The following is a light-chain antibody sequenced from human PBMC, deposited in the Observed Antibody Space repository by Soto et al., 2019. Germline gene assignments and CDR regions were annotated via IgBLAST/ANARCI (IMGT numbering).Light chain of an antibody. CDR3: QQYYSTPPT. Sequence: DIVMTQSPDSLAVSLGERATINCKSSQSVLYSSNNKNYLAWYQQKPGQPPKLLIYWASTRESGVPDRFSGIGSGTAFTLTISSLQAEDVAVYYCQQYYSTPPTFGGGTKVEIK. CDR1: QSVLYSSNNKNY. J-gene: IGKJ4*01. CDR2: WAS. V-gene: IGKV4-1*01.